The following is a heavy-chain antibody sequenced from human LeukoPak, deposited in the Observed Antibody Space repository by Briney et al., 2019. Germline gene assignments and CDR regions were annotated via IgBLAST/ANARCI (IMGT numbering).Heavy chain of an antibody. CDR3: AKSREVRGDIIPFDP. CDR1: GFTFSKYA. J-gene: IGHJ5*02. Sequence: GGSLRLSCAASGFTFSKYAMSWVRRAPGKGLGWVSAISGSGGSTYYADSVKGRFTISRDNSKNTVYLQMNSLRVEDTAVYYCAKSREVRGDIIPFDPWGQGSLVTVSS. V-gene: IGHV3-23*01. D-gene: IGHD3-10*01. CDR2: ISGSGGST.